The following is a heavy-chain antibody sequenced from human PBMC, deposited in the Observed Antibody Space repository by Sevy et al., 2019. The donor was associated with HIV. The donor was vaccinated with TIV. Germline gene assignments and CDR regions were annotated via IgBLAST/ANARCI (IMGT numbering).Heavy chain of an antibody. Sequence: GGSLRLSCAASGFTFNRNWMHWVRQAPGKGLVWVSQINGDGTNTNYADSVKGRFTISRDNAKNTVYLKMNSLTVEDTAVYYCASEVYCSSGRCFSPRFDNWGQGTLVTVSS. CDR2: INGDGTNT. CDR3: ASEVYCSSGRCFSPRFDN. V-gene: IGHV3-74*01. CDR1: GFTFNRNW. D-gene: IGHD2-15*01. J-gene: IGHJ4*02.